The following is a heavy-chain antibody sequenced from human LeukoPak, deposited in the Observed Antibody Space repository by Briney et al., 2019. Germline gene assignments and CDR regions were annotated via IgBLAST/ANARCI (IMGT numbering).Heavy chain of an antibody. J-gene: IGHJ6*03. CDR3: AGLGYCSSTGCPVYYMDV. CDR2: INHSGST. Sequence: SETLSLTCAVYGGSFSDYYWSWIRQPPGKGLEWIGEINHSGSTNYNPSLKSRVTISVDTSKNQFSLKLSSVTAADTAVYYCAGLGYCSSTGCPVYYMDVWGKGTTVTVSS. V-gene: IGHV4-34*01. D-gene: IGHD2-2*01. CDR1: GGSFSDYY.